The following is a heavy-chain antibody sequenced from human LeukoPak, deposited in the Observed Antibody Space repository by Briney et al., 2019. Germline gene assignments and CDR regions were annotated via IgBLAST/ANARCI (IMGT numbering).Heavy chain of an antibody. V-gene: IGHV3-49*04. D-gene: IGHD1-26*01. CDR2: IRSKGDGGTT. J-gene: IGHJ4*02. CDR1: GFAFGDYD. CDR3: TRDVVGAALANY. Sequence: GGSLRLSCTASGFAFGDYDMSWVRRAPGKGLEWVGFIRSKGDGGTTDYAASVKGRFTISRDDSKSIAYLQMNSLKIEDSAVYHCTRDVVGAALANYWGQGTLVTVSS.